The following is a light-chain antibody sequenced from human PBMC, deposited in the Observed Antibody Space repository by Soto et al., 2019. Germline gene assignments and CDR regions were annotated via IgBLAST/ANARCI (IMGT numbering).Light chain of an antibody. V-gene: IGKV2-28*01. J-gene: IGKJ1*01. CDR2: LGS. CDR3: MQALHTLWT. Sequence: DIVMTQSPRSPPVTPGEPASISCRSSQSLLHSNGYNYLDWYLQKPGQSPQLLIYLGSNRASGVPDRFSGSGSGTDLTLKISRVEAEDVGVYYCMQALHTLWTFGQGTKVEIK. CDR1: QSLLHSNGYNY.